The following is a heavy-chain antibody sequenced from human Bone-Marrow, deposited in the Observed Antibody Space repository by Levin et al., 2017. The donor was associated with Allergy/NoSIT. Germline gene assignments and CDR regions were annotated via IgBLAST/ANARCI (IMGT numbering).Heavy chain of an antibody. J-gene: IGHJ5*02. CDR1: GFTFSSYA. CDR2: ISGSGGST. D-gene: IGHD3-3*01. Sequence: PGGSLRLSCAASGFTFSSYAMSWVRQAPGKGLEWVSAISGSGGSTYYADSVKGRFTISRDNSKNTLYLQMNSLRAEDTAVYYCAKDIRDFWRSNWFDPWGQGTLVTVSS. V-gene: IGHV3-23*01. CDR3: AKDIRDFWRSNWFDP.